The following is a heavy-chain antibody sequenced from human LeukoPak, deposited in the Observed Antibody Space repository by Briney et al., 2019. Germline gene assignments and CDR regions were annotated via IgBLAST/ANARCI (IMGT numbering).Heavy chain of an antibody. CDR2: ISSSSSYI. V-gene: IGHV3-21*01. J-gene: IGHJ3*02. Sequence: KSGGSLRLSCAASGFTFSSYSMNWVRQAPGKGLEWVSSISSSSSYIYYADSVKGRFTISRDNAKNSLYLQMNSLRAEDTAVYYCAKDYIYGGWGNAFDIWGQGTKVTVSS. D-gene: IGHD5-18*01. CDR1: GFTFSSYS. CDR3: AKDYIYGGWGNAFDI.